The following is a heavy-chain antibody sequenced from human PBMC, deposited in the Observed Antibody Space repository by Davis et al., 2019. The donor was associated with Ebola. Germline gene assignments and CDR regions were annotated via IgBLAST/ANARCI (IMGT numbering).Heavy chain of an antibody. CDR3: ASGVPDSSGYYLAY. J-gene: IGHJ4*02. D-gene: IGHD3-22*01. CDR1: GGTFSTYA. CDR2: IIPIFGSE. Sequence: AASVKVSCKTSGGTFSTYAISWVRQAPGQGLEWMGGIIPIFGSEKYAQKFQGRVTITADESTSTAYMELSSLRSEDTAVYYCASGVPDSSGYYLAYWGQGTLVTVSS. V-gene: IGHV1-69*13.